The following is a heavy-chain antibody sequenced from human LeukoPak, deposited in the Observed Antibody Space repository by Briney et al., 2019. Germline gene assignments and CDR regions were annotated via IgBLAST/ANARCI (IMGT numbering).Heavy chain of an antibody. Sequence: PGGSLRLSCAASGFTFSSYGMHWVRQAPSKGLEWVAVIWYDGSNKYYADSVKGRFTISRDNSKNTLSLQMNSLRAEDTAVYYCARLYDYGDYVDYWGQGTLVTVSS. CDR3: ARLYDYGDYVDY. J-gene: IGHJ4*02. CDR2: IWYDGSNK. V-gene: IGHV3-33*01. D-gene: IGHD4-17*01. CDR1: GFTFSSYG.